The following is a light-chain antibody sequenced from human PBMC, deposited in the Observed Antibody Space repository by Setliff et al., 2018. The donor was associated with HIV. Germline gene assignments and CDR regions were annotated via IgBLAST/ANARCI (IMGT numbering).Light chain of an antibody. CDR2: EVT. V-gene: IGLV2-23*02. CDR1: SSDVGTYNL. Sequence: QSALTQPASVSGSPGRSITISCTGTSSDVGTYNLVSWYQQHPGKAPKLIIYEVTKRPSGISNRFSGSKSGNTASLTILGLQAEDEADYYCCSYGGHENYVAFGAGTKVTVL. CDR3: CSYGGHENYVA. J-gene: IGLJ3*02.